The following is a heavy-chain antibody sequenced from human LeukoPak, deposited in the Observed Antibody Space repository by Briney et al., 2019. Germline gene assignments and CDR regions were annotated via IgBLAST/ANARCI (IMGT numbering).Heavy chain of an antibody. CDR1: GFTFSSYA. Sequence: GGSLRLSCAASGFTFSSYAMSWVRQAPGKGLEWVSAISGSGGSTCYADSVKGRFTISRDNSKNTLYLQMNSLRAEDTAVYYCAKGYNYDISRGYFQHWGQGTLVTVSS. CDR3: AKGYNYDISRGYFQH. CDR2: ISGSGGST. D-gene: IGHD3-22*01. V-gene: IGHV3-23*01. J-gene: IGHJ1*01.